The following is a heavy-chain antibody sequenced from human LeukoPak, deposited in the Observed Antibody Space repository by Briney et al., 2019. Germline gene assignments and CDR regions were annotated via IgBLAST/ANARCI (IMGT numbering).Heavy chain of an antibody. V-gene: IGHV4-59*12. CDR3: ARGYYDFWSGYSTIYGMDV. J-gene: IGHJ6*02. D-gene: IGHD3-3*01. Sequence: SETLSLTCTVSGGSISSYYWSWIRQPPGKGLEWIGYIYYSGSTNYNPSLKSRVTISVDTSKNQFSLKLSSVTAADTAVHYCARGYYDFWSGYSTIYGMDVWGQGTTVTVSS. CDR2: IYYSGST. CDR1: GGSISSYY.